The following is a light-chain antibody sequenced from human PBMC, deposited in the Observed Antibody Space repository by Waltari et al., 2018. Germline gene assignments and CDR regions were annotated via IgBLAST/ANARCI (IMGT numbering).Light chain of an antibody. CDR3: HSRDSNGDVL. J-gene: IGLJ2*01. V-gene: IGLV3-19*01. CDR1: SLRTYY. Sequence: SSELTQDPAVSVALGQTVRITCQGASLRTYYVSWFQQKAGQAPTLVIYGKNNRPPGIPDRFSASTSGSRASLTIIGAQAEDEADYYCHSRDSNGDVLIGGGTKVTVV. CDR2: GKN.